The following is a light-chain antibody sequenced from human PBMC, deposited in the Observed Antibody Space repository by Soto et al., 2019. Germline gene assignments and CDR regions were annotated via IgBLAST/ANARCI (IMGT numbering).Light chain of an antibody. Sequence: EIVMTHSPVTLSVSPGERATLSCRASQSVGGDLAWYQQKPGQAPRLLIYRASTRATGIPARFSGSGSGTEFTLTISSLQSEDVAIYYCQQFSKWPPLTFGQGTKVEIK. J-gene: IGKJ1*01. V-gene: IGKV3-15*01. CDR2: RAS. CDR1: QSVGGD. CDR3: QQFSKWPPLT.